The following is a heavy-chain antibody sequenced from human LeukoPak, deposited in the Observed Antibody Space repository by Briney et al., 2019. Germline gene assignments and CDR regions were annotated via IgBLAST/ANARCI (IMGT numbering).Heavy chain of an antibody. V-gene: IGHV3-21*01. CDR3: ARDQVPPRTIFGVVIVRSGYYYYMDV. Sequence: PGGSLRLSCAASGFTFSIYSMNWVRQAPGKGLEWVSSISSSSNYIYYADSVKGRFTISRDNAKNSLYLQMNSLRAEDTAVYYCARDQVPPRTIFGVVIVRSGYYYYMDVWGKGTTVTVSS. D-gene: IGHD3-3*01. J-gene: IGHJ6*03. CDR2: ISSSSNYI. CDR1: GFTFSIYS.